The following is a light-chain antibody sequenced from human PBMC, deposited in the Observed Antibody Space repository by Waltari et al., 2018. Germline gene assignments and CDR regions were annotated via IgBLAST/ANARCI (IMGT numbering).Light chain of an antibody. J-gene: IGLJ1*01. CDR1: SSDVGSYNL. V-gene: IGLV2-23*01. CDR2: EGS. Sequence: QSALTQPASVSGSPGQSITISCTGTSSDVGSYNLVSGYQQHQGKAPKLMIYEGSKRPSGVSNRFSGSKSGNTASLTISGLQAEDEADYYCCSYAGSSTLVFGTGTKVTVL. CDR3: CSYAGSSTLV.